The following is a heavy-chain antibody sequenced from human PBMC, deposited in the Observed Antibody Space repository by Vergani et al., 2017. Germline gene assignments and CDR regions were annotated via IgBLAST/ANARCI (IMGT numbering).Heavy chain of an antibody. CDR2: INPNSGGT. CDR3: ARERVATINWFDP. D-gene: IGHD5-12*01. J-gene: IGHJ5*02. Sequence: VQLVQSGAEVKKPGATVKISCKASGYTFTGYYMHWVRQAPGQGLEWMGWINPNSGGTNYAQKFQGRVTMTRDTSISTAYMELSRLRSDDTAVYYCARERVATINWFDPWGQGTLVTVSS. CDR1: GYTFTGYY. V-gene: IGHV1-2*02.